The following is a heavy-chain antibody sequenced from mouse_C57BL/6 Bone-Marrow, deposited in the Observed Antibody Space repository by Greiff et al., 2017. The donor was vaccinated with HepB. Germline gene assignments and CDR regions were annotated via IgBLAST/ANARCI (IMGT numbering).Heavy chain of an antibody. V-gene: IGHV1-81*01. CDR2: IYPRSGNT. CDR1: GYTFTSYG. J-gene: IGHJ4*01. D-gene: IGHD2-3*01. Sequence: QVQLQQPGTELVKPGASVKLSCKASGYTFTSYGISWVKQRTGQGLEWIGEIYPRSGNTYYNEKFKGKATLTADKSSSTAYMELRSLTSEDSAVYFCARSRDGYYGAMDYWGQGTSVTVSS. CDR3: ARSRDGYYGAMDY.